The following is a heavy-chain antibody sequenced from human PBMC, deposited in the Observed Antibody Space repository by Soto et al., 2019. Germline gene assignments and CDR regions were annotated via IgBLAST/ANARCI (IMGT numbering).Heavy chain of an antibody. CDR2: ISNDGSEQ. V-gene: IGHV3-30*18. CDR1: GFIFSDFG. CDR3: AKDLSDSKYDHGMDV. Sequence: QGQLVESGGGVVHPGRSLRLSCAASGFIFSDFGMHWVRQAPGKGLEWVAIISNDGSEQDYADSVKGRFTISRDNSKKTLNLQMHSLRPEDTALYYCAKDLSDSKYDHGMDVW. J-gene: IGHJ6*01. D-gene: IGHD4-4*01.